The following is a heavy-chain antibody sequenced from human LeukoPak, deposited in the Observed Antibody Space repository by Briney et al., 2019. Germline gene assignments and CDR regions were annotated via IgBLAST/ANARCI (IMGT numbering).Heavy chain of an antibody. V-gene: IGHV4-4*02. J-gene: IGHJ4*02. D-gene: IGHD6-19*01. CDR3: ARGNIAVAGLFDY. Sequence: PSETLSLTCAVSGGSISSSNWWSWVRQPPGKGLEWIEEIYHSGSTNYNPSLKSRVTISVDKSKNQFSLKLSSVTAADTALYYCARGNIAVAGLFDYWGQGTLVTVSS. CDR2: IYHSGST. CDR1: GGSISSSNW.